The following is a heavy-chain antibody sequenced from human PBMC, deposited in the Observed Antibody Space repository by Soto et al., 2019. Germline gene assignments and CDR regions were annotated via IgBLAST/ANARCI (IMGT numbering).Heavy chain of an antibody. J-gene: IGHJ6*02. CDR2: ISYDGSNK. Sequence: GGSLRLSCAASGFTFSSYAMHWVRQAPGKGLEWVAVISYDGSNKYYADSVKGRFTISRDNSKNTMYLQMNSLKAEDTAVDYCARDRDDILTGYYTEYGMDVWGQGTTVTVSS. D-gene: IGHD3-9*01. V-gene: IGHV3-30-3*01. CDR1: GFTFSSYA. CDR3: ARDRDDILTGYYTEYGMDV.